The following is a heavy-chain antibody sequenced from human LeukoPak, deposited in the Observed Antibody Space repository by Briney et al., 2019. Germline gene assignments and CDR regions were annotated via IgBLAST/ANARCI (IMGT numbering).Heavy chain of an antibody. CDR2: IDYSGGT. CDR3: VRVASSAMATVYQYYMDV. D-gene: IGHD5-18*01. J-gene: IGHJ6*03. V-gene: IGHV4-31*03. CDR1: GLSISSGGNY. Sequence: SETLSLTCTVYGLSISSGGNYWSWIRQHPGKGLEWIGFIDYSGGTYHNSSLQSRVTISLDTSKNQFSLKLRSMTAADTAVYYCVRVASSAMATVYQYYMDVWGKGTTVTVSS.